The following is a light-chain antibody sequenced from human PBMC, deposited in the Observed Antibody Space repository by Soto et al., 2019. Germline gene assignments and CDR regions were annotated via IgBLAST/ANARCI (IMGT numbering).Light chain of an antibody. CDR3: QQYKSYLYT. CDR2: RAS. CDR1: ESISNW. V-gene: IGKV1-5*03. J-gene: IGKJ2*01. Sequence: DIQMTQSPSTLSASAGDTVTITCRARESISNWLAWYQQKPGKAPKLLIYRASSLQSGVPSRFSGSGSGTEFTLTISSLQPDDFATYYCQQYKSYLYTFGQGTKLEIK.